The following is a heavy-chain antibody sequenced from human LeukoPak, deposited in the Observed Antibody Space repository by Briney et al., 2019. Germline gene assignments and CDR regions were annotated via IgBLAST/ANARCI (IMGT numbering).Heavy chain of an antibody. J-gene: IGHJ4*02. V-gene: IGHV4-4*07. CDR2: IYTSGST. D-gene: IGHD6-13*01. CDR3: ARGLAAAGLDY. Sequence: PSETLSLTCTVSGGSISSYYWSWIRQPAGKGLEWIGRIYTSGSTNYNPSLKSRVTISVDRSKNQFSLKLSSVTAADTAVYYCARGLAAAGLDYWGQGTLVTVSS. CDR1: GGSISSYY.